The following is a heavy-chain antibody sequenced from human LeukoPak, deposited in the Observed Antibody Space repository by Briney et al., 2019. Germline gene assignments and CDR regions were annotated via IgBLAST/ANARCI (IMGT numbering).Heavy chain of an antibody. CDR3: ARKYASGTYPLDY. Sequence: PGGSPRLSCAASGFTFSSMHWVRQAPGNRLEWVAFIRYDGSNIYYADSVKGRFTISRDNSKNTLYLQMSSLRVEDTAVYYCARKYASGTYPLDYWGQGILVTVSS. V-gene: IGHV3-30*02. D-gene: IGHD3-10*01. CDR1: GFTFSS. CDR2: IRYDGSNI. J-gene: IGHJ4*02.